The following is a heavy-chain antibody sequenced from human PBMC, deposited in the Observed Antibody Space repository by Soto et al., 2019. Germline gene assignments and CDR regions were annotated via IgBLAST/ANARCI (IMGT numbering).Heavy chain of an antibody. CDR3: AKDLTRQLAYWLDP. CDR1: GYTFSGYY. CDR2: INPNSGGT. V-gene: IGHV1-2*02. J-gene: IGHJ5*02. D-gene: IGHD6-6*01. Sequence: ASVKVSCKASGYTFSGYYMHWVRQAPGQGLEWMGWINPNSGGTNYAQKFQGRVTMTRDMSSSTAYLTLTSLTSGDTALYYCAKDLTRQLAYWLDPWGQGTQVTVSS.